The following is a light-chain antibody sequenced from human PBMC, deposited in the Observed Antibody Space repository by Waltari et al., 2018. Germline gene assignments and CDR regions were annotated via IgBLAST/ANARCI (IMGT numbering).Light chain of an antibody. Sequence: DIQMTQSPSSLSASVGDKVTISCQASQNIITLLVWYQQKPGKAPKALIYKASTLESGVPSRFSGSGSGTDFTLTISSLQPEDFATYYCQQYISAPLTFGGGTKVEIK. CDR1: QNIITL. J-gene: IGKJ4*01. V-gene: IGKV1-5*03. CDR2: KAS. CDR3: QQYISAPLT.